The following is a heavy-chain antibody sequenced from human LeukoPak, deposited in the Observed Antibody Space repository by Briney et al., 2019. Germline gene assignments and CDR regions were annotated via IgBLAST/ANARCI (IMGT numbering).Heavy chain of an antibody. Sequence: GGSLRLSCAASGFTFSSYWMSWVRQAPGKGLEWVANIKQDGSEKYYVDSVKGRFTISRDNAKNSLYLQMNSLRAEDTAVYYCARINYDVYYYMDVWGKGTTVTISS. J-gene: IGHJ6*03. CDR2: IKQDGSEK. CDR3: ARINYDVYYYMDV. V-gene: IGHV3-7*01. D-gene: IGHD3-10*02. CDR1: GFTFSSYW.